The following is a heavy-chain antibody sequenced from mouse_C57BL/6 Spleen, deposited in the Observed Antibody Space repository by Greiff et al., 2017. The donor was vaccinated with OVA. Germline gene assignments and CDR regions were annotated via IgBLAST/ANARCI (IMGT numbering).Heavy chain of an antibody. CDR1: GYTFTSYW. Sequence: QVQLQQPGAELVMPGASVKLSCKASGYTFTSYWMHWVKQRPGQGLEWIGEIDPSDSYTNYNQKFKGKSTLTVDKSSSTAYMQLSSLTSEDSAVYYCARFGSNLYYFDYWGQGTTLTVSS. CDR3: ARFGSNLYYFDY. D-gene: IGHD2-5*01. V-gene: IGHV1-69*01. CDR2: IDPSDSYT. J-gene: IGHJ2*01.